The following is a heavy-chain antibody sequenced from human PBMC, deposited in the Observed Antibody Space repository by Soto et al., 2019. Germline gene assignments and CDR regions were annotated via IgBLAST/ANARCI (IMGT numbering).Heavy chain of an antibody. Sequence: QIQLVQSGGEVKKPGASVKASCKASGYTFSSYHITWVRQAPGQGLEWMGWISAYNGNTNYAQNLQGRVTMTTDPSTSTAYMELRSLRSDDTAVYYCARDLPPVDYWGQGTLVTVSS. CDR3: ARDLPPVDY. J-gene: IGHJ4*02. CDR1: GYTFSSYH. V-gene: IGHV1-18*01. CDR2: ISAYNGNT.